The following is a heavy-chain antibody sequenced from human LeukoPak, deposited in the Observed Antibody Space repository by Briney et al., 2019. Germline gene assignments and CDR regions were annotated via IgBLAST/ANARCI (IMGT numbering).Heavy chain of an antibody. CDR3: ARVNYYDSSGYYY. CDR1: GGSFSGYY. D-gene: IGHD3-22*01. CDR2: INHSGST. Sequence: PSETLSPTCAVYGGSFSGYYWSWIRQPPGKGLEWIGEINHSGSTNYNPSLKSRVTISVDTSKNQFSLKLSSVTAADTAVYYCARVNYYDSSGYYYWGQGTLVTVSS. V-gene: IGHV4-34*01. J-gene: IGHJ4*02.